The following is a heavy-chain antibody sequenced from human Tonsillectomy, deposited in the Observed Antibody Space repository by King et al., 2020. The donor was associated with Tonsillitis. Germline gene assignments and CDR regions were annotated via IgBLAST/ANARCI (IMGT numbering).Heavy chain of an antibody. CDR1: GFTFSSYS. V-gene: IGHV3-21*01. CDR2: ISSSSSYI. CDR3: ARGIIGDYGAFDI. Sequence: VQLVESGGGLVKPGGSLRLSCAASGFTFSSYSMNWVRQAPGKGLEWVSSISSSSSYIYSANSVKGRSTISRDNAENSLYLQMNSLRAEDTAISYCARGIIGDYGAFDIWGQGTMGTVSS. D-gene: IGHD4-17*01. J-gene: IGHJ3*02.